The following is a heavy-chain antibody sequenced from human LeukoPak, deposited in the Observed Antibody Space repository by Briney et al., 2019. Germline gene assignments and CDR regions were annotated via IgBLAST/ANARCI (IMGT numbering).Heavy chain of an antibody. D-gene: IGHD6-19*01. CDR2: ISGSSSYI. CDR1: GFTFSSYS. J-gene: IGHJ4*02. Sequence: GGSLRLSCAASGFTFSSYSMNWVRQAPGKGLEWVSSISGSSSYIYYADSVRGRFTISRDNAKNSLYLQMNSLRAEDTAVYYCASAIAVAGTGTFDYWGQGTPVTVSS. CDR3: ASAIAVAGTGTFDY. V-gene: IGHV3-21*01.